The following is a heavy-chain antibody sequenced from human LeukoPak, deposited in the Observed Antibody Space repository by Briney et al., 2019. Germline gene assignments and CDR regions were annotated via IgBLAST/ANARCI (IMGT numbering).Heavy chain of an antibody. D-gene: IGHD3-10*01. Sequence: PSETLFLTCAVYGGSFSGYYWSWIRQPPGKGLEWIGEINHSGSTNYNPSLKSRVTISVDTSKNQFSLKLSSVTAADTAVYYCARVGTIMVRASPWFDPWGQGTLVTVSS. V-gene: IGHV4-34*01. CDR2: INHSGST. CDR1: GGSFSGYY. CDR3: ARVGTIMVRASPWFDP. J-gene: IGHJ5*02.